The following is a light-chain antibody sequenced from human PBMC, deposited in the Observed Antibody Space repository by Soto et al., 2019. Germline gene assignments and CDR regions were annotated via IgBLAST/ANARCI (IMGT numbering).Light chain of an antibody. CDR2: DVS. J-gene: IGLJ1*01. CDR3: SSYTCRRRSTDV. V-gene: IGLV2-14*01. Sequence: QSALTQPASVSGSPGQSITISCTGTSSDVGGYNYVSWYQQHPGKAPKLMIYDVSNRTSGVSNRFSGSKSGNTASLTISGLQAEDEADYYYSSYTCRRRSTDVFGTGTTVTVL. CDR1: SSDVGGYNY.